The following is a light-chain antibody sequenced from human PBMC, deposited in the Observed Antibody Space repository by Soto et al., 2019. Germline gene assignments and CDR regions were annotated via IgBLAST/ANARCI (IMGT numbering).Light chain of an antibody. CDR3: TSYTRSSTLDYV. J-gene: IGLJ1*01. CDR1: SSDVGGYNY. Sequence: QSALTQPASVSGSPGQSITISCTGTSSDVGGYNYVSWYQQHPGQAPKLMIYEVSNRPSGVSNRFSGSKSGNTASLTISGLQAEDEADYYCTSYTRSSTLDYVFGTGTQLTVL. CDR2: EVS. V-gene: IGLV2-14*01.